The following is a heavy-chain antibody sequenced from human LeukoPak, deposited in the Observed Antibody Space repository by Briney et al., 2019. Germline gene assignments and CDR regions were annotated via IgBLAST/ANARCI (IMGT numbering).Heavy chain of an antibody. D-gene: IGHD3/OR15-3a*01. V-gene: IGHV1-69*04. CDR2: IIPALDRA. Sequence: ASVKVSCKASGDNFNNYAVNWVRQAPGQCLQWMGRIIPALDRANYAHNFQGRLTITADKSTKTAYMELSSLQSEDTGLYFCARRTDAVDDAFDIWGQGTMLIVSS. CDR3: ARRTDAVDDAFDI. CDR1: GDNFNNYA. J-gene: IGHJ3*02.